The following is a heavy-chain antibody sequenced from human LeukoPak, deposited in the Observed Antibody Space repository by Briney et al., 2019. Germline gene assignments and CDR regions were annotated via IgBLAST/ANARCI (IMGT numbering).Heavy chain of an antibody. Sequence: SETLSLTCAVYGRSFSGYYWSWIRQPPGKGLEWIGEINHSGSTNYNPSLKSRVTISVDTSKNQFSLKLSSVTAADTAVYYCARRVPATAHNWFDPWGQGTLVTVSS. CDR1: GRSFSGYY. CDR2: INHSGST. CDR3: ARRVPATAHNWFDP. J-gene: IGHJ5*02. D-gene: IGHD2-2*01. V-gene: IGHV4-34*01.